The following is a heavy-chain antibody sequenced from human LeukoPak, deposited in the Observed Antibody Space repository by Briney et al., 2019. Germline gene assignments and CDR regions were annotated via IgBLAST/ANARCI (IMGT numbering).Heavy chain of an antibody. CDR1: GDSFRNFA. Sequence: ASVKVSCKASGDSFRNFAISWVRQAPGQGLERIGGLIPILGTAQYAQKFQGRVTVSADDSTSTAYMELSNLRSDDTGMYYCYSSTYSVRDPFDIWGQGTTVIVSS. CDR2: LIPILGTA. CDR3: YSSTYSVRDPFDI. V-gene: IGHV1-69*13. J-gene: IGHJ3*02. D-gene: IGHD1-26*01.